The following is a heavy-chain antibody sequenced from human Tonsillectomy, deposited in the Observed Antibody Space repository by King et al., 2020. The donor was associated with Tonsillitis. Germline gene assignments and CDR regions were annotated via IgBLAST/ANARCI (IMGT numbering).Heavy chain of an antibody. Sequence: QLVQSGGGLVQPGGSLRLSCAASGFTFSSYEMNWVRQAPGKGLEWVSYISSSGSTIYYADSVKGRFTMSRDNAKNSLYLQMNSLRAEDTAVYYCARALESQGDWGQGTLVTVSS. CDR3: ARALESQGD. CDR2: ISSSGSTI. D-gene: IGHD5-24*01. CDR1: GFTFSSYE. V-gene: IGHV3-48*03. J-gene: IGHJ4*02.